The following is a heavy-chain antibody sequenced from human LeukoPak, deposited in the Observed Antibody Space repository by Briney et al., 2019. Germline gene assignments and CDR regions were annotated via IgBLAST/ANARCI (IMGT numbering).Heavy chain of an antibody. J-gene: IGHJ5*02. Sequence: GGSLRLSCAASGFTFSSYAMHWVRQAPGKGLEWVAVISYDGSNKYYADSVKGRFTISRDISKNTLYLQMNSLRAEDTAVYYCARELMMCWFDPWGQGTLVTVSS. CDR3: ARELMMCWFDP. CDR2: ISYDGSNK. V-gene: IGHV3-30*01. CDR1: GFTFSSYA. D-gene: IGHD3-16*01.